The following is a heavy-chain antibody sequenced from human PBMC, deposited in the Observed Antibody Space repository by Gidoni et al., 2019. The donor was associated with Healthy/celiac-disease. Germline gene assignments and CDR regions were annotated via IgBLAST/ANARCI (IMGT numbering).Heavy chain of an antibody. CDR1: GFPFSSYS. J-gene: IGHJ4*02. D-gene: IGHD3-3*01. Sequence: EVQLVESGGGLVKPGGSLRLSCAASGFPFSSYSMNWVRQAPGKGLEWVSSISSSSSYIYYAYSVKGRFTISRDNAKNSLYLQMNSLRAEDTAVYYGARDTRSGYYVTDYWGQGTLVTVSS. CDR2: ISSSSSYI. CDR3: ARDTRSGYYVTDY. V-gene: IGHV3-21*01.